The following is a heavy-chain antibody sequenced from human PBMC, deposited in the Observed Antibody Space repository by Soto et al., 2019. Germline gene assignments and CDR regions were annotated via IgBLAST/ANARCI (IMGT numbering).Heavy chain of an antibody. J-gene: IGHJ4*02. CDR3: ARHNYGSGSTYFDY. CDR1: GGSIRSYY. D-gene: IGHD3-10*01. Sequence: SETLSLTCTVSGGSIRSYYWSWIRQPPGKRLEWIGYIYYSGSTNYNPSLKSRVTISVDTSKNQFSLKLNSMTAADTAVYYCARHNYGSGSTYFDYWGQGTLVTSPQ. V-gene: IGHV4-59*08. CDR2: IYYSGST.